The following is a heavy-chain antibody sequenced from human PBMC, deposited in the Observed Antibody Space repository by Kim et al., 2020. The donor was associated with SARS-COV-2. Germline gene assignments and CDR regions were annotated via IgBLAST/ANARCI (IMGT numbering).Heavy chain of an antibody. CDR2: INSDGSST. CDR3: ARDRVPHPPHYGMDV. J-gene: IGHJ6*02. V-gene: IGHV3-74*01. D-gene: IGHD2-2*01. CDR1: GFTFSSYW. Sequence: GGSLRRSCAASGFTFSSYWMHWVRQAPGKGLVWVSRINSDGSSTSYADSVKGRFTISRDNAKNTLYLQMNSLRAEDTAVYYCARDRVPHPPHYGMDVWGQGTTVTVSS.